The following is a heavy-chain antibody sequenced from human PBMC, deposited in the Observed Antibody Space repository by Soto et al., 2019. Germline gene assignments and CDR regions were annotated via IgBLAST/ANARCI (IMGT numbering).Heavy chain of an antibody. CDR2: ISGSGGST. D-gene: IGHD1-26*01. CDR1: GFTFSSYA. J-gene: IGHJ4*02. CDR3: AKRGSGSQFDY. Sequence: EVQLLESGGGLVQPGGSLRLSCAASGFTFSSYAMSWVRQAPGKGLEWVSVISGSGGSTYYADSVKGRFTISRDNSKNTMYLQMNSLRAEDTAVDYCAKRGSGSQFDYWGQGTLVTVSS. V-gene: IGHV3-23*01.